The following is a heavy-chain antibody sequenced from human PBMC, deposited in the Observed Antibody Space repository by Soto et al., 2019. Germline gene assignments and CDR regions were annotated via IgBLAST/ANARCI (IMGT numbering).Heavy chain of an antibody. Sequence: QVQLVQSGAQVKKPGASVKVSCKASGYTFSRSSISWVRQAPGQGLECMGWISVYNGNTNYAQTLQGRVTMSTDTSTGTAYMESRSLRSDDTAVYYCARNASGGFDSWGQGTLVTVSS. J-gene: IGHJ4*02. CDR3: ARNASGGFDS. CDR1: GYTFSRSS. V-gene: IGHV1-18*01. D-gene: IGHD3-16*01. CDR2: ISVYNGNT.